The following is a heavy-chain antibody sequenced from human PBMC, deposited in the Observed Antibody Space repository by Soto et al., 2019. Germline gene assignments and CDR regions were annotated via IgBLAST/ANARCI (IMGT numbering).Heavy chain of an antibody. J-gene: IGHJ4*02. Sequence: QVQLVESGGGVVQPGRSLRLSCAASGFTFSSYGMHWVRQAPGKGLEWVAVISYDGSNKYYADSVKGRFTISRDNSTNTLYLQMNSLRAEDTAVYYCAKVHSSGWYYFDYWGQGTLVTVSS. CDR1: GFTFSSYG. CDR3: AKVHSSGWYYFDY. CDR2: ISYDGSNK. D-gene: IGHD6-19*01. V-gene: IGHV3-30*18.